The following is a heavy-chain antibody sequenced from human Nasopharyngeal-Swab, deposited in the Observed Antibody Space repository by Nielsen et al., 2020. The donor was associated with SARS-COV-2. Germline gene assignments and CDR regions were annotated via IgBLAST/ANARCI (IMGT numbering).Heavy chain of an antibody. J-gene: IGHJ4*02. CDR1: GFTFSSYA. CDR3: AGGMGGVVALDY. V-gene: IGHV3-23*01. CDR2: ISGSGGST. D-gene: IGHD2-15*01. Sequence: GGSPRLSCAASGFTFSSYAMSWVRQAPGKGLEWVSAISGSGGSTYYADSVKGRFTISRDNSKNTLYLQMNSLRAEDTAVYYCAGGMGGVVALDYWGQGTLVTVSS.